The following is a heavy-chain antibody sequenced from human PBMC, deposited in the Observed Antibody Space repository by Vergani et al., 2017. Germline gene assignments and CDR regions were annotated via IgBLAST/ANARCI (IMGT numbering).Heavy chain of an antibody. CDR3: ARDTDSRVYFDY. Sequence: QVQLPESGPGLVKPSGTLSLPCAVSGGSLSSSHWWSWVRPPPGRGLEWIGEISHSGSTNYNPSLNSRFTISVDKSKNQLSLKLSSVTAADTAVYYCARDTDSRVYFDYWGQGTLVTVSS. CDR2: ISHSGST. CDR1: GGSLSSSHW. V-gene: IGHV4-4*02. J-gene: IGHJ4*02. D-gene: IGHD3-22*01.